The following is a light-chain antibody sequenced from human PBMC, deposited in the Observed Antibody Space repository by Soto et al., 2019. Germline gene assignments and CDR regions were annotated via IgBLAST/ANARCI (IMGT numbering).Light chain of an antibody. CDR2: EAS. CDR3: CSYSSSSALDVI. J-gene: IGLJ2*01. CDR1: SSDVGRYNL. V-gene: IGLV2-14*02. Sequence: QSALTQPASVSGSPGQSITISCTGTSSDVGRYNLVSWYQHHPGKAPKLIIFEASKRPSGVSNRFSGSKSGNTASLTISGLQAEDEGDYYCCSYSSSSALDVIFGGGTKVTVL.